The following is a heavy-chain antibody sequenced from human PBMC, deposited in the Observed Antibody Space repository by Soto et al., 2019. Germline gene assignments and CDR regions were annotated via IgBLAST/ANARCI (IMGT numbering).Heavy chain of an antibody. Sequence: QITLKESGPTLVKPTQTLTLTCTFSGFSLSTSGVGVGWIRQPPGKALEWLALIYWNDDKRYSPSLKSRLTITKDTTKNQVVLTMTNMDPVDTATYYCAHTGSGYGDYGGYFDYWGQGTLVTVSS. CDR3: AHTGSGYGDYGGYFDY. CDR1: GFSLSTSGVG. D-gene: IGHD4-17*01. J-gene: IGHJ4*02. CDR2: IYWNDDK. V-gene: IGHV2-5*01.